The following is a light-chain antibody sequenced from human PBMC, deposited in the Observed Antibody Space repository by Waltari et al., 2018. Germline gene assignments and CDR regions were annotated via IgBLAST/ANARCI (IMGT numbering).Light chain of an antibody. CDR3: QPYYSTPPT. CDR2: APS. Sequence: DIQMTQSPSSLSASVGDRVTITCRASQGISNSLAWYQQKPGKAPKLLLYAPSRLESGVPSRFIGSVSGSDYDFSISRQPPEDFATYYCQPYYSTPPTFGQGTKVEIK. V-gene: IGKV1-NL1*01. J-gene: IGKJ1*01. CDR1: QGISNS.